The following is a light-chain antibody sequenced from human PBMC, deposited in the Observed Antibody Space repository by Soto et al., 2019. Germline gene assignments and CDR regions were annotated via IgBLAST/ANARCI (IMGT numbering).Light chain of an antibody. V-gene: IGKV4-1*01. CDR1: QSVLYTPNNKNY. J-gene: IGKJ1*01. CDR3: QQYYTTPPT. CDR2: WAS. Sequence: DIVMTQSPDSLAVSLGERATINCKSSQSVLYTPNNKNYLAWYQQKPGQPPNLLIYWASTRESGVPDRFSGSGSGTDFTLTISSLQAEDVAVYYCQQYYTTPPTFGQGTKVEIK.